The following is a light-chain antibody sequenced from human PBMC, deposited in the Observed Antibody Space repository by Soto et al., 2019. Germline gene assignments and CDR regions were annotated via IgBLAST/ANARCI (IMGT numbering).Light chain of an antibody. CDR3: QQYGRSLRT. CDR2: GGS. J-gene: IGKJ1*01. Sequence: TQSPATVSVASGQRATLSCRARQSSSNRLAWYQQKPGQAPRLLIYGGSSRATGIPDRFSGSGSGTDFTLTISRLEPEDFAVYYCQQYGRSLRTFGQGTKVDI. CDR1: QSSSNR. V-gene: IGKV3-20*01.